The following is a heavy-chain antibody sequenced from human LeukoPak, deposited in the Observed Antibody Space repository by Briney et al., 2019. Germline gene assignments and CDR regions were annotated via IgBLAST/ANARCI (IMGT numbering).Heavy chain of an antibody. Sequence: GGSLRLSCAASGFTFSTYGMNWVRQAPGRGLEWVSSISSSGTYIYYADSMRGRFTISRDNSKNSLYLQMNSLRAEDTAVYYCASSFPRRDDYISNYFDYWGQGTLVTVSS. CDR3: ASSFPRRDDYISNYFDY. J-gene: IGHJ4*02. V-gene: IGHV3-21*01. CDR1: GFTFSTYG. D-gene: IGHD5-24*01. CDR2: ISSSGTYI.